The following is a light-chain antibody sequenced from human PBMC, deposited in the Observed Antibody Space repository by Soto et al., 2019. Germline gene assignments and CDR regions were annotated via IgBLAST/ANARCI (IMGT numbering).Light chain of an antibody. Sequence: IVFTQSAGNLSLSPGSRATLSCKASQTINRIYVAWYQQKPGQARRFIIYRTSDRANGIPARFSGSGSGTDFTLTIRRMEPEDFAIYYCQQYGSSQITLGTGTRVENK. CDR3: QQYGSSQIT. CDR1: QTINRIY. CDR2: RTS. J-gene: IGKJ5*01. V-gene: IGKV3-20*01.